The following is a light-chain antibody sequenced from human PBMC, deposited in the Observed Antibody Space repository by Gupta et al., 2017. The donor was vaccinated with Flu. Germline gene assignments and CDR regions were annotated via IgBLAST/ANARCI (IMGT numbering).Light chain of an antibody. CDR3: QSYDSSLSGSV. Sequence: QSVLTQPPSVSGAPGQKVTISCTGSSSNIGAGYDVHWYQQLPETAPKLLMDSNNNRPSGVPDRFSGSKSGTSASLAITGLQTEDEADYYCQSYDSSLSGSVFGGGTKLTVL. V-gene: IGLV1-40*01. J-gene: IGLJ2*01. CDR2: SNN. CDR1: SSNIGAGYD.